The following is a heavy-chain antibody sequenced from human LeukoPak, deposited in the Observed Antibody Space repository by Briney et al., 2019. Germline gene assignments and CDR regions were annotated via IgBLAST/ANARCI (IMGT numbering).Heavy chain of an antibody. J-gene: IGHJ6*03. V-gene: IGHV4-39*07. Sequence: SETLSLTCTISGGSISSSSYYWGWIRQPPGKGLEWIGSIYYSGSTNYNPSLKSRVTISVDTSKNQFSLKLSSVTAADTAVYYCARVVPAAINSYYYYYYMDVWGKGTTVTVSS. CDR3: ARVVPAAINSYYYYYYMDV. CDR2: IYYSGST. D-gene: IGHD2-2*01. CDR1: GGSISSSSYY.